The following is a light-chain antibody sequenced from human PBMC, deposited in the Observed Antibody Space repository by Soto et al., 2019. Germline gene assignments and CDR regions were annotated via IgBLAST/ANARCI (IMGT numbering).Light chain of an antibody. J-gene: IGLJ1*01. Sequence: QSAVTQPASGSGFPGQSSTISSTRTSSDVGAYNYASWYQQYPGEAPKVIIYDVSHRPAGVSNRFSGSKSGNTASLTISGLQTQDEADYYCSSYTSATTYVFGAGTKVTVL. CDR1: SSDVGAYNY. CDR3: SSYTSATTYV. V-gene: IGLV2-14*01. CDR2: DVS.